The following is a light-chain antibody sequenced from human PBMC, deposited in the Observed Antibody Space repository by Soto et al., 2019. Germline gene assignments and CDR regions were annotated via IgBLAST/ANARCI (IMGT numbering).Light chain of an antibody. CDR1: QSISSW. CDR3: QQTYITPPET. V-gene: IGKV1-5*01. J-gene: IGKJ3*01. Sequence: QMSQSRSTVSESVGDRVTITCRVSQSISSWLSWYHQKLGKAPKLLIYDASSLHSGVPPRFSGSGFGTDFTLTISSLQPEDFATYFCQQTYITPPETFGPGTKVDI. CDR2: DAS.